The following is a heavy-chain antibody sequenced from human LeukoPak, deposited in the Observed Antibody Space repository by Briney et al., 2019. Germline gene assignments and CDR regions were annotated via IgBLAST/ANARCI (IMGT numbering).Heavy chain of an antibody. J-gene: IGHJ6*03. Sequence: SVKVSCKASRGTFISYAISWVRQAPGHGLEWMGGIIPIFGTANYVQKSQGRVTITADESTSTAYMELSSRRSEDTAVYYCARGSWGPYCRSTSCYGWDYYYYYMDVWGKGTTVTVSS. CDR3: ARGSWGPYCRSTSCYGWDYYYYYMDV. CDR2: IIPIFGTA. V-gene: IGHV1-69*13. D-gene: IGHD2-2*01. CDR1: RGTFISYA.